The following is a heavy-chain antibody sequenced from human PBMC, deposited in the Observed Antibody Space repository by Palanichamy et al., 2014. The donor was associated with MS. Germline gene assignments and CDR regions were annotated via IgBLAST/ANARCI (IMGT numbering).Heavy chain of an antibody. CDR2: ISGSGGST. V-gene: IGHV3-23*01. CDR3: AIRPDIVLVPAAAAPDY. CDR1: GFTFSSYA. Sequence: EVQLLESGGGLVQPGGSLRLSCAASGFTFSSYAISWVRQAPGKGLEWVSAISGSGGSTYYADSVKGRFTISRDNSKNTLYLRMNSLRAEDTAVYYCAIRPDIVLVPAAAAPDYWGQGTLVTVSS. J-gene: IGHJ4*02. D-gene: IGHD2-2*01.